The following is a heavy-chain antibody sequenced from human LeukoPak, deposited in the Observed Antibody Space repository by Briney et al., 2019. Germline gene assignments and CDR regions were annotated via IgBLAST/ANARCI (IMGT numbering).Heavy chain of an antibody. V-gene: IGHV3-33*01. CDR3: ARDEVITFRLVDH. J-gene: IGHJ4*02. CDR1: GFTLSAHG. CDR2: IWYDGNTK. D-gene: IGHD1-14*01. Sequence: GGSLRLSFAASGFTLSAHGVHWVRQAPGKGLEWLAVIWYDGNTKYYSDSVKGRFTISRDSSKNTLYLEMNSLRAEDTAVYYCARDEVITFRLVDHWGQGTLVTVSS.